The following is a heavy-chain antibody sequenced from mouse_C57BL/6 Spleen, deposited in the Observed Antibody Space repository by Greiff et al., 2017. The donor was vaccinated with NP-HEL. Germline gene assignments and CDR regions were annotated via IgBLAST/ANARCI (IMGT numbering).Heavy chain of an antibody. CDR2: SRTKANDYTT. V-gene: IGHV7-1*01. J-gene: IGHJ1*03. CDR3: ARDAPIYYGSSNWYFDV. D-gene: IGHD1-1*01. Sequence: EVKLMESGGGLVQSGRSLRLSCATSGFTFSAFYMEWVRQAPGKGLEWIAASRTKANDYTTEYSASVKGRFIVSRDTSQSILYLQMNALRAEDTAIYYCARDAPIYYGSSNWYFDVWGTGTTVTASS. CDR1: GFTFSAFY.